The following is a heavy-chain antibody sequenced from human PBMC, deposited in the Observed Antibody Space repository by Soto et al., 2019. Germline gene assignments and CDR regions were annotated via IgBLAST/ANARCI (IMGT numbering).Heavy chain of an antibody. CDR3: AKLTTYYYYYGMDV. V-gene: IGHV3-30*18. CDR2: ISYDGSNK. J-gene: IGHJ6*02. Sequence: VGSLRLSCAASGFTFSSYGMHWVRQAPGKGLEWVAVISYDGSNKYYADSVKGRFTISRDNSKNTLYLQMNSLRAEDTAVYYCAKLTTYYYYYGMDVWGQGTTVTVSS. D-gene: IGHD1-1*01. CDR1: GFTFSSYG.